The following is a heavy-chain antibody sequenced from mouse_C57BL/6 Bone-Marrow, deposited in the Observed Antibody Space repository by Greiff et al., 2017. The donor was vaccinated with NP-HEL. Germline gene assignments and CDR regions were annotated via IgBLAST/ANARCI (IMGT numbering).Heavy chain of an antibody. CDR3: ATSLYYDYDGFAY. D-gene: IGHD2-4*01. J-gene: IGHJ3*01. Sequence: VKVVESGPGLVAPSQSLSITCTVSGFSLTSYAISWVRQPPGKGLEWLGVIWTGGGTNYNSALKSRLSISKDNSKSQVFLKMNSLQTDDTARYYCATSLYYDYDGFAYWGQGTLVTVSA. V-gene: IGHV2-9-1*01. CDR2: IWTGGGT. CDR1: GFSLTSYA.